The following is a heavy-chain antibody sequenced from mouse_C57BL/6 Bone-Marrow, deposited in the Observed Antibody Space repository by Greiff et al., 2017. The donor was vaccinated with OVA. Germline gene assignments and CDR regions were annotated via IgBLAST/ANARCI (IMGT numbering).Heavy chain of an antibody. CDR2: INPYNGGT. Sequence: EVQLQQSGPVLVKPGASVKMSCKASGYTFTDYYMNWVKQSHGKSLEWIGVINPYNGGTSYNQKFKGKATLTVDKSSSTAYMELNSLTSEDSAVYYCARGWDRAWFAYWGQGTLVTVSA. D-gene: IGHD3-3*01. J-gene: IGHJ3*01. CDR1: GYTFTDYY. V-gene: IGHV1-19*01. CDR3: ARGWDRAWFAY.